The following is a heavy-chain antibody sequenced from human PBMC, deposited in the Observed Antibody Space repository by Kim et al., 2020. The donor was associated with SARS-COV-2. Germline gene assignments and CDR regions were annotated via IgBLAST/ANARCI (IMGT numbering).Heavy chain of an antibody. CDR3: ARGGYCSSTSCYFYYYALDV. D-gene: IGHD2-2*01. Sequence: GGSLRLSCAASGFAFGTHSMNWVRQAPGKGLEWVSSIGGSTNYIYYADSVKGRFTISRDNAKNSLYLQMSSLRAEDMAVYYCARGGYCSSTSCYFYYYALDVWGQGTTVTVSS. J-gene: IGHJ6*02. CDR1: GFAFGTHS. CDR2: IGGSTNYI. V-gene: IGHV3-21*01.